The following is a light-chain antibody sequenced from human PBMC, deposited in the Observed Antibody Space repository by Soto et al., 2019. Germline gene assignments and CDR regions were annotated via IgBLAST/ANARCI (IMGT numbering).Light chain of an antibody. Sequence: DVQMTQSPSTLSASVGDRVTVTCRASQSVSRWVAWYQQKVGKAPKLLIFDASSLDSGVTTRFSGVGSGTACSLSISRLHPDDAGIYDGEQSHNFGPPTFGEVTKVEIK. CDR1: QSVSRW. CDR2: DAS. CDR3: EQSHNFGPPT. J-gene: IGKJ4*01. V-gene: IGKV1-5*01.